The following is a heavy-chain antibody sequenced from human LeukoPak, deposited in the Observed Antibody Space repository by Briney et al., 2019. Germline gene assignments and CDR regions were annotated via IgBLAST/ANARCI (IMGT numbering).Heavy chain of an antibody. D-gene: IGHD3-10*01. CDR3: ADQYESRRYYGSGSYYNV. Sequence: GASVTVSCKDSGGTFSRYAMRWVRQAPGEGSEWVGGIIANLGKAKYAQKFQGRVTITADKPTITAYMELSSLRSEDTAVYYCADQYESRRYYGSGSYYNVWGQGPLVPVSS. CDR1: GGTFSRYA. J-gene: IGHJ4*02. CDR2: IIANLGKA. V-gene: IGHV1-69*06.